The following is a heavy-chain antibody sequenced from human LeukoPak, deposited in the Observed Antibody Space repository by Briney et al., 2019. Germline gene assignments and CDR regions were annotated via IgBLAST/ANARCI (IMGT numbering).Heavy chain of an antibody. V-gene: IGHV1-18*01. J-gene: IGHJ4*02. D-gene: IGHD6-13*01. CDR2: ISAYNGNT. Sequence: GASVKVSCRASGYTFTSYGITWVRQAPGQGLEWMGWISAYNGNTNYAQKLQGRVTMTTDSSTSTAYMELRSLRSDDTAMYYCARGQQLVRTVPYDYWGQGTLVTVSS. CDR3: ARGQQLVRTVPYDY. CDR1: GYTFTSYG.